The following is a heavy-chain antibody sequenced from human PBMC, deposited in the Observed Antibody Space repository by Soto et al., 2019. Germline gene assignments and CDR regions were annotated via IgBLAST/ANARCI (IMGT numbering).Heavy chain of an antibody. V-gene: IGHV3-11*04. J-gene: IGHJ6*02. D-gene: IGHD1-20*01. Sequence: GGSLRLSCAASGFTFSDSYMSWIRQAPGKGLEWISYITFSGNTVYYADSLEGRFTISRANSKNTLYLQMNSLRAEDTAVYYCARDRVLSGTTYYYGMDVWGQGTTVTVSS. CDR2: ITFSGNTV. CDR3: ARDRVLSGTTYYYGMDV. CDR1: GFTFSDSY.